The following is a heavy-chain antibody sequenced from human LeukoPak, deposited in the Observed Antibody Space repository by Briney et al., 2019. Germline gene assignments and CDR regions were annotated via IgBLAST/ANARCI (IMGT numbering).Heavy chain of an antibody. J-gene: IGHJ4*02. V-gene: IGHV3-21*01. Sequence: GGSLRLSCAASGFTFSSYEMNWVRQAPGKGLEWVSSISSSSSYIYYADSVKGRFTISRDNAKNSLYLQMNSLRAEDTAVYYCARDKGYSGYGGDYWGQGTLVTVSS. CDR1: GFTFSSYE. CDR2: ISSSSSYI. D-gene: IGHD5-12*01. CDR3: ARDKGYSGYGGDY.